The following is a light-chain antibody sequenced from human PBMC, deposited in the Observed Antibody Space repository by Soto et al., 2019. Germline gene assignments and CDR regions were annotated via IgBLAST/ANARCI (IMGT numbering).Light chain of an antibody. CDR1: QSVSSN. J-gene: IGKJ5*01. V-gene: IGKV3-15*01. CDR3: QQYYNWPSIT. Sequence: EIVMTQSPATLSVSPGERATLSCRASQSVSSNLAWYQQKPRQAPTLLISDASTRATGIPARFSGGGAGIAFTLTIISLQSEDFAVYYCQQYYNWPSITFGQGTRLEIK. CDR2: DAS.